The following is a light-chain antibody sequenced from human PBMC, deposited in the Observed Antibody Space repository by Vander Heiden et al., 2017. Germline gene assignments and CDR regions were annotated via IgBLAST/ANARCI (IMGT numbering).Light chain of an antibody. J-gene: IGKJ3*01. V-gene: IGKV2-28*01. Sequence: DIVMTQSPLSLTVTPGEPASISCRSSQSLLHSNGYNYLDWYLQKPGQSPQLLIYLGSNRASGVPDRFSGSGSGTDFTLKISRVEAEDVGVYYCRQALQTSFPFGHGTKVDIK. CDR3: RQALQTSFP. CDR2: LGS. CDR1: QSLLHSNGYNY.